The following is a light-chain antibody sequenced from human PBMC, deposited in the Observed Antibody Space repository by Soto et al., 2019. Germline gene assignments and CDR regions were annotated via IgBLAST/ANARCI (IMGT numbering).Light chain of an antibody. CDR1: SSNIGGNS. V-gene: IGLV2-14*01. CDR2: EAF. Sequence: QSVMTQPPSVSAAPGQKVTISCSGSSSNIGGNSVSWYQQLPGTAPKLLIYEAFNRPSGVSDRFSGSKSGSTASLTISGLQAEDEGDYYCSSFTSTNTWVFGGGTKVTVL. CDR3: SSFTSTNTWV. J-gene: IGLJ3*02.